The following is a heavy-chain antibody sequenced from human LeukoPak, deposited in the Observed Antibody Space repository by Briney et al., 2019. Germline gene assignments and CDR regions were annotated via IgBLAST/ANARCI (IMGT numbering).Heavy chain of an antibody. CDR1: GGSFSGYY. D-gene: IGHD6-19*01. V-gene: IGHV4-34*01. CDR3: ARVSVRRQWQMGDY. CDR2: INHSGST. J-gene: IGHJ4*02. Sequence: SETLSLTCAAYGGSFSGYYWSWICQPPGKGLEWIGEINHSGSTNYNPSLKSRVTISVDTSKNQFSLKLSSVTAADTAVYYCARVSVRRQWQMGDYWGQGTLVTVSS.